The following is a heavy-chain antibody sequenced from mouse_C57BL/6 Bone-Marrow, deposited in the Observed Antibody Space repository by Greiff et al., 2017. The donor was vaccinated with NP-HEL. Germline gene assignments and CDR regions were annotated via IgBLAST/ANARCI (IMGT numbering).Heavy chain of an antibody. Sequence: QVQLQQSGAELARPGASVKLSCKASGYTFTSYGISWVKQRTGQGLEWIGEIYPRSGNTYYNEKFKGKATLTADKSSSTAYMELRSLTSEDSAVYFCARWGYYPYYYAMDYWGQGTSGTVSS. CDR3: ARWGYYPYYYAMDY. J-gene: IGHJ4*01. CDR1: GYTFTSYG. CDR2: IYPRSGNT. V-gene: IGHV1-81*01. D-gene: IGHD1-1*01.